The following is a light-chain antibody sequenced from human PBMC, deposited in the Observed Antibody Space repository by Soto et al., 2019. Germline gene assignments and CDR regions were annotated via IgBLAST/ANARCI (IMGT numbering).Light chain of an antibody. Sequence: EIVLTQSPATLSLSPGERATLSCRASQSVSSYLAWYQQKPGQAPRLLIYDTSNRATGIPARFSGSGSGTDFTLTISCLEPEDFALYYCQQRSNWPWTFGGGTKVEIK. CDR3: QQRSNWPWT. CDR1: QSVSSY. J-gene: IGKJ4*01. CDR2: DTS. V-gene: IGKV3-11*01.